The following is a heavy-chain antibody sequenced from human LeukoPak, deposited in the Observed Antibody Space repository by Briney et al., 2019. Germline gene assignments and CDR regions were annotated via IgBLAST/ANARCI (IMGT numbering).Heavy chain of an antibody. CDR3: ARAIGYDFWSGYYVFDY. J-gene: IGHJ4*02. Sequence: ASVKVSCKASGYTFTGYYMHWVRQAPGQGLEWMGRINPNSGDTNYAQKFQGRVTMTRDTSISTAYMELSRLRSDDTAVYYCARAIGYDFWSGYYVFDYWGQGTLVTVSS. CDR1: GYTFTGYY. CDR2: INPNSGDT. V-gene: IGHV1-2*06. D-gene: IGHD3-3*01.